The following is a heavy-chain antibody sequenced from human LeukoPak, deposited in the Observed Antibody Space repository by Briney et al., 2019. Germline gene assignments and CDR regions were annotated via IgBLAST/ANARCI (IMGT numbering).Heavy chain of an antibody. CDR1: GFTFSSYE. CDR3: AVATIKDYFDY. Sequence: PGGSLRLSCAASGFTFSSYEMNWVRQAPGKGLEWVSYISSSGSTIYYADSVKGRSTFARDNAKNSLYLQMNSLRAEDTAVYYCAVATIKDYFDYWGQGTLVTVSS. CDR2: ISSSGSTI. D-gene: IGHD5-24*01. V-gene: IGHV3-48*03. J-gene: IGHJ4*02.